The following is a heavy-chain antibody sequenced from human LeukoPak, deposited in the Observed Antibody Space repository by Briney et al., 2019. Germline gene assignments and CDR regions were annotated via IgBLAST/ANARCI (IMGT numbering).Heavy chain of an antibody. CDR3: ARVVRFSSLDAFDI. CDR1: GYTFTGYY. CDR2: INPNSGGT. V-gene: IGHV1-2*02. J-gene: IGHJ3*02. Sequence: ASVKVSCKASGYTFTGYYMHWVRQAPGQGLEWMGWINPNSGGTNYAQKFQGRVTMTRDTSISTAYMELSRLRSDDTAVYYCARVVRFSSLDAFDIWGQGTMVTVSS. D-gene: IGHD2-8*01.